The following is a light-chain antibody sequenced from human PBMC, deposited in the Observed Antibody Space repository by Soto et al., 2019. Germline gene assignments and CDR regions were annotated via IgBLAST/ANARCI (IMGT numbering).Light chain of an antibody. CDR2: LGS. J-gene: IGKJ1*01. Sequence: DIVMTQSPLSLPVTPGEPASISCRSSQSLLNSNGYNCLEWYLQKPGQSPQLLIYLGSNRASGVPDRFSGSGSGTDFTLKISRVEAVDVGVYFCMQSLQTPLTFGQGTKVEIK. V-gene: IGKV2-28*01. CDR3: MQSLQTPLT. CDR1: QSLLNSNGYNC.